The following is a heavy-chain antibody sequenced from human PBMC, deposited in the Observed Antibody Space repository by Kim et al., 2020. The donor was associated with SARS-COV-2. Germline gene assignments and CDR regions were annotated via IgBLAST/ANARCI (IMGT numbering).Heavy chain of an antibody. CDR3: ARSMVRGVIIRGYYCMDV. CDR2: ISYDGSNK. J-gene: IGHJ6*02. Sequence: GGSLRLSCAASGFTFSSYGMHWVRQAPGKGLEWVAVISYDGSNKYYADSVKGRFTISRDNSKNTLYLQMNSLRAEDTAVYYCARSMVRGVIIRGYYCMDVWGQGTTVTVSS. CDR1: GFTFSSYG. D-gene: IGHD3-10*01. V-gene: IGHV3-30*03.